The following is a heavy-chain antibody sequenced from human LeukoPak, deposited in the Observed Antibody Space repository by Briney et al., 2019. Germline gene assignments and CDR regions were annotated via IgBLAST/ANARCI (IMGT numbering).Heavy chain of an antibody. CDR2: ISGGGDTT. CDR3: AKELTTERTPGVDS. CDR1: GFTFSSYS. Sequence: PGGSLRLSCAASGFTFSSYSMSWVRQGPGTGLEWVSAISGGGDTTFYADSVKGRFTISRDNSKNTLFLQVNSLRVEDTAVYFCAKELTTERTPGVDSWGQGTLVTVSS. J-gene: IGHJ4*02. V-gene: IGHV3-23*01. D-gene: IGHD4-17*01.